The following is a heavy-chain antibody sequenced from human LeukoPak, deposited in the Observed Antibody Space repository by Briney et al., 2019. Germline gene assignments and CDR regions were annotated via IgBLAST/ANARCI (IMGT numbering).Heavy chain of an antibody. CDR1: GFTFSSDA. V-gene: IGHV3-30-3*01. D-gene: IGHD2-21*02. CDR2: VSHDGSNK. CDR3: ASSYLVTADYDFEY. J-gene: IGHJ4*02. Sequence: PGGSRRLSCAASGFTFSSDAMHWVRQAPGKGLEWVAVVSHDGSNKDYADSVKGRFTISRDNSKNTLYLQMNSLRAEDTGVYYCASSYLVTADYDFEYWGQGTLVTVSS.